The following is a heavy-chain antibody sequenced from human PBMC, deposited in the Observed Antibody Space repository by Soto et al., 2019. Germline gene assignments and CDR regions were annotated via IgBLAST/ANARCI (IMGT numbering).Heavy chain of an antibody. D-gene: IGHD3-16*02. CDR2: INPNSGGT. CDR3: ARDFNVLGSNRQKYYYYGMDV. Sequence: GASVKVSCKASGYTFTGYYMHWVRQAPGQGLGGMGWINPNSGGTNYAQKFQGRVTMTRDTSISTAYMELSGLRSDDTAVYYCARDFNVLGSNRQKYYYYGMDVWGQGNTVNVSS. CDR1: GYTFTGYY. J-gene: IGHJ6*02. V-gene: IGHV1-2*02.